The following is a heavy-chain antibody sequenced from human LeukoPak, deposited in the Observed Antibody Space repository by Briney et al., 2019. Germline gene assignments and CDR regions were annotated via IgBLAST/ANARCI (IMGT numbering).Heavy chain of an antibody. D-gene: IGHD6-13*01. CDR3: AKDQDVAAAGTWGSIDY. CDR2: ISYDATNK. J-gene: IGHJ4*02. CDR1: GFTFSNYG. V-gene: IGHV3-30*18. Sequence: GRSLRLSCAASGFTFSNYGIHWVRQAPGKGLEWVAVISYDATNKYYTDSVKGRFTISRDNSKNTLYLQMNSLRAEDTAVYYCAKDQDVAAAGTWGSIDYWGQGTLVTVSS.